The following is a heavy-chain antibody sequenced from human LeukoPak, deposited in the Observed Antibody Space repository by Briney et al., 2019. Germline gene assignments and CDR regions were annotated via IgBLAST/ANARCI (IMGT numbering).Heavy chain of an antibody. V-gene: IGHV4-4*02. J-gene: IGHJ4*02. D-gene: IGHD2-2*01. CDR1: GGSISSNKW. CDR2: IYHGGST. CDR3: ARVKADTSCYDY. Sequence: SGTLSLTCAVSGGSISSNKWWRWVRQPPVKGLEWIGEIYHGGSTNYNPSLKSRVTISIDKSKNQFSLKLSSVTAADTAVYYCARVKADTSCYDYWGQGTLVTVSS.